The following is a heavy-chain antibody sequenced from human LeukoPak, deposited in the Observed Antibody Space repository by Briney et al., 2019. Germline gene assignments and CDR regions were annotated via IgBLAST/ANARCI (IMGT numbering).Heavy chain of an antibody. CDR1: GLTFDNYG. Sequence: PGGSLRLSCAASGLTFDNYGIGWVRQAPGKGLEWVSGISGSGGRTYYADSVKGRFTISRDNSKNTLFLQLNSLGVEDTATYYCAIPTCSGSGYCSTSDPFHTWGQGTMVTVSS. J-gene: IGHJ3*02. D-gene: IGHD2-2*03. CDR3: AIPTCSGSGYCSTSDPFHT. V-gene: IGHV3-23*01. CDR2: ISGSGGRT.